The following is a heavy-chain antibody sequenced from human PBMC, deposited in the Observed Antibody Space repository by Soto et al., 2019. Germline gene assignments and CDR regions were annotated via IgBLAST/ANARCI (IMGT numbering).Heavy chain of an antibody. J-gene: IGHJ5*02. CDR2: IYHSGST. Sequence: QVQLQESGPGLVKPSQTLSLTCTVSGGSISSGDYYWSWIRQPPGKGLEWIGYIYHSGSTYYNPSLQSRVTISVTPSKNQFSLKLSSVTAADTAVYYCARERPDGARLAPWGQGTLVTVSS. CDR1: GGSISSGDYY. CDR3: ARERPDGARLAP. V-gene: IGHV4-30-4*01.